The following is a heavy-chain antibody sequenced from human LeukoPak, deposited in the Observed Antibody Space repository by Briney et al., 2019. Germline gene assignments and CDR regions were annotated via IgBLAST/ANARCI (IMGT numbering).Heavy chain of an antibody. CDR3: ARVRTQFSNAFDI. CDR2: IYYSGST. J-gene: IGHJ3*02. V-gene: IGHV4-30-4*08. CDR1: GGSISSGDYY. D-gene: IGHD1-14*01. Sequence: PPQTLSLTCTVSGGSISSGDYYWSWIRQPPGKGLEWIGYIYYSGSTYYNPSLKSRVTISVDTSKNQFSLKLSSVTAADTAVYYCARVRTQFSNAFDIWGQGTMVTVSS.